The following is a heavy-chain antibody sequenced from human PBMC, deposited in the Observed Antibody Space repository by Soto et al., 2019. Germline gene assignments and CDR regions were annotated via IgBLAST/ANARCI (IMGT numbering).Heavy chain of an antibody. CDR1: GFTFSSYS. D-gene: IGHD5-12*01. J-gene: IGHJ4*02. CDR3: AREPVSGGYFGGFDY. V-gene: IGHV3-21*01. CDR2: ISSSSSYI. Sequence: GGSLRLSCAASGFTFSSYSMNWVRQAPGKGLEWVSSISSSSSYIYYADSVKGRFTISRDNAKNSLYLQMNSLRAEDTAVYYCAREPVSGGYFGGFDYWGQGTLVTVSS.